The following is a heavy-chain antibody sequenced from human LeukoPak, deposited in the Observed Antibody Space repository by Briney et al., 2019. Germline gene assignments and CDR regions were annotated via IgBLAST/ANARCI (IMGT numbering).Heavy chain of an antibody. CDR3: ARVPHVLRYFDWYSV. V-gene: IGHV3-7*04. CDR2: IKQDGSEK. Sequence: PGGSLRLSCAASGFTFSSYRMSWVRQAPGKGLEWVANIKQDGSEKYYVDSVKGRFTISRDNAKNSLYLQMNSLRAEDTAVYYCARVPHVLRYFDWYSVWGQGTLVTVSS. CDR1: GFTFSSYR. D-gene: IGHD3-9*01. J-gene: IGHJ4*02.